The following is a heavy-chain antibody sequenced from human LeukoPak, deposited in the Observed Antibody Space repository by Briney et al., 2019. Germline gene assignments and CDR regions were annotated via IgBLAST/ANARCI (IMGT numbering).Heavy chain of an antibody. CDR2: IKADGSGK. J-gene: IGHJ4*01. Sequence: GGSLILSCVASGFTFGSSWMTWVRQAPGMGLERVANIKADGSGKYYVDSVRGRFRISRDNAKNSLYLELNSLRAEDTGVYFCARDRGWQQFDYWGQGTLVTVSS. CDR3: ARDRGWQQFDY. D-gene: IGHD5-24*01. CDR1: GFTFGSSW. V-gene: IGHV3-7*01.